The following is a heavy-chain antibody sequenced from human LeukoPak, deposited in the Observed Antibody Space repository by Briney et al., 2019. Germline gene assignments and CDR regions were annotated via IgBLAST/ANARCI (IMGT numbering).Heavy chain of an antibody. CDR3: ARGYYDSSGFGAFDI. CDR2: IWYDGSNK. Sequence: PGGSLRLSCAASGFTFSSYGTHWVRQAPGKGLEWVAVIWYDGSNKYYADSVKGRFTISRDNSKNTLYLQMNSLRAEDTAVYYCARGYYDSSGFGAFDIWGQGTMVTVSS. CDR1: GFTFSSYG. V-gene: IGHV3-33*01. D-gene: IGHD3-22*01. J-gene: IGHJ3*02.